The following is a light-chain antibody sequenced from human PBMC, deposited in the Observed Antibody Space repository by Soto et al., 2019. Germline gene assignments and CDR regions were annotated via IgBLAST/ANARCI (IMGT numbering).Light chain of an antibody. V-gene: IGKV1-5*01. CDR2: DAS. Sequence: DIQMTQSPSTLSASVGDRVTITCRASQSISSWLAWYQQKPGKATKLLIYDASYLERGVPSWFSGSGSGTVFPLTISSLHADDVATYCCQYYSSLWTFGQGTKVEI. CDR3: QYYSSLWT. J-gene: IGKJ1*01. CDR1: QSISSW.